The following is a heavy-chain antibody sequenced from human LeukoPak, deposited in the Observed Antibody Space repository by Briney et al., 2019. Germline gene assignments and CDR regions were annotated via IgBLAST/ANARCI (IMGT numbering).Heavy chain of an antibody. J-gene: IGHJ4*01. CDR2: IRGDNGNT. CDR3: AXXXXXXXXXXX. Sequence: GGSLRLSCVASGITFSPNGFHWVRQAPGKGLEWVAFIRGDNGNTYYEDSVKGRFTISRDKSRNTLHLQMNSLGPEDKGFYYFAXXXXXXXXXXXXGXXXLVTVSS. V-gene: IGHV3-30*02. CDR1: GITFSPNG.